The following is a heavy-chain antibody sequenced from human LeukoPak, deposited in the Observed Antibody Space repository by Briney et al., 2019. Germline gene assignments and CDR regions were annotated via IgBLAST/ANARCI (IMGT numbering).Heavy chain of an antibody. D-gene: IGHD2-21*02. CDR1: GFTFSSYG. CDR3: AKSLNPNAYCGGDCYSPFDY. V-gene: IGHV3-30*18. J-gene: IGHJ4*02. Sequence: GGSLRLSCAASGFTFSSYGMRWVRQAPGKGLEWVAVISYDGSNKYYADSVKGRFTISRDNSKNTLYLQMNSLRAEDTAVYYCAKSLNPNAYCGGDCYSPFDYWGQGTLVTVSS. CDR2: ISYDGSNK.